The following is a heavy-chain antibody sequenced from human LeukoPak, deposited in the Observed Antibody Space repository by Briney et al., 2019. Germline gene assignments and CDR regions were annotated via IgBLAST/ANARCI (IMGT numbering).Heavy chain of an antibody. J-gene: IGHJ4*02. V-gene: IGHV6-1*01. CDR3: ARDSSGWRSIFDY. CDR2: TYYRSKWYS. CDR1: GDSVSSNSAA. D-gene: IGHD6-19*01. Sequence: SQTLSLTCAISGDSVSSNSAAWNWLRQSPSRGLEWLGRTYYRSKWYSDYAVSVKSPLTISPDTSKNQFSLQLNSVTPEDTAVYYCARDSSGWRSIFDYWGQGTLVTVSS.